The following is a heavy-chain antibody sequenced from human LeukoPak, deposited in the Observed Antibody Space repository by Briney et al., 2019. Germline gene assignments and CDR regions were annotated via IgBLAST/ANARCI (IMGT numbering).Heavy chain of an antibody. V-gene: IGHV3-21*01. D-gene: IGHD5-18*01. Sequence: PGGSLRLSCAASGFTFSSYSMNWVRQAPGKGLEWVSSISSSSSYIYYADSVKGRFTISRDNAKNSLYLQMNSLRAEDTAVYYCAKDRGYGYSYGDYWGQGTLVTVSS. CDR1: GFTFSSYS. CDR2: ISSSSSYI. J-gene: IGHJ4*02. CDR3: AKDRGYGYSYGDY.